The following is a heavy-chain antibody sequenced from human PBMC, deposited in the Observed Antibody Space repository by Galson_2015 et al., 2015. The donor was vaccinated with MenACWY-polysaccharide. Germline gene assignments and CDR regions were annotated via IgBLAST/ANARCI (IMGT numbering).Heavy chain of an antibody. J-gene: IGHJ5*02. D-gene: IGHD1-26*01. CDR2: IKQGGNQK. V-gene: IGHV3-7*03. Sequence: SLRLSCAASGYTFSSYWMSWVRQAPGKGLEWVANIKQGGNQKNYVDSVKGRFTISRDDPKNSLYLQMNSLRVEDTVVYYCAREKREGGGFDPWGQGTLVTVSS. CDR1: GYTFSSYW. CDR3: AREKREGGGFDP.